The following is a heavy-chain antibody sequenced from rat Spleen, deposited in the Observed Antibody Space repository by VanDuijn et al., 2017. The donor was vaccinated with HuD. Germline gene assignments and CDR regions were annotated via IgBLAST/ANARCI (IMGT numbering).Heavy chain of an antibody. CDR3: ARHLREASGVMDA. J-gene: IGHJ4*01. CDR2: MWSGGST. V-gene: IGHV2-45*01. D-gene: IGHD4-3*01. CDR1: GFSLTSYN. Sequence: QVQLMESGPGLVQPSETLSLTCTVSGFSLTSYNVHWVRQPPGKGLEWMGVMWSGGSTDYNSALKSRLSISRDTSKNQVFLKMNSLQTEDTAMYFCARHLREASGVMDAWGQGASVTVSS.